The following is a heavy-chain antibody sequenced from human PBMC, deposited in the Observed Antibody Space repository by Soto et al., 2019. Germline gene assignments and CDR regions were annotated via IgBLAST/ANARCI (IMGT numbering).Heavy chain of an antibody. CDR3: ERIKGITTSRSDY. J-gene: IGHJ4*02. CDR2: IYYSGST. V-gene: IGHV4-39*01. CDR1: GGSISSPTYY. Sequence: SETLSLTCSVSGGSISSPTYYWGWIRQPPGKGLEWIGSIYYSGSTYYSPSLKSRVTISVDTSKNQFSLKVSSVTAADTAVYYCERIKGITTSRSDYWGQGTLVTVSS. D-gene: IGHD1-1*01.